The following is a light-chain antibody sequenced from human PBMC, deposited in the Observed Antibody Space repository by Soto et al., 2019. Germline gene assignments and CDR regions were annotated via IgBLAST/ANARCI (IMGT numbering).Light chain of an antibody. Sequence: EIVLTQSPDTLSLSPGERATVSCRASQSVSNNDLAWYQQRPGQAPRLVLYGASTRPTGIPDRFGGSGSGTEFTLTISRLEPEDFAVYYCHHYSRSPPYTFGQGTKLDIK. V-gene: IGKV3-20*01. CDR1: QSVSNND. J-gene: IGKJ2*01. CDR3: HHYSRSPPYT. CDR2: GAS.